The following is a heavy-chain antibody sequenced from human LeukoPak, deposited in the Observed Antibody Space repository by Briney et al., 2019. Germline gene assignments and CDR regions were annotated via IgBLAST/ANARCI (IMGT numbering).Heavy chain of an antibody. J-gene: IGHJ6*02. CDR2: INHSGST. CDR1: GGSFSGYY. V-gene: IGHV4-34*01. D-gene: IGHD3-22*01. Sequence: SETLSLTCAVYGGSFSGYYWSWIRQPPGKGLEWIGEINHSGSTNYNPSLKSRVTIPVDTSKNQFSLKLSSVTAADTAVYYCARFSRRGYYYDYYYYGMDVWGQGTTVTVSS. CDR3: ARFSRRGYYYDYYYYGMDV.